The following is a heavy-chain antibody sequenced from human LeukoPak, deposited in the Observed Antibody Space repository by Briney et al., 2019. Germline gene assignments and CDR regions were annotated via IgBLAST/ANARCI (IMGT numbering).Heavy chain of an antibody. D-gene: IGHD6-13*01. J-gene: IGHJ6*03. Sequence: SETLSLTCTVSGGSISSSSYYWGWIRQPPGKGLEWIGSIYYSGSTYYNPSLKSRVTISVDTSKNQFSLKLSSVTAADTAVYYCARNPVEQQLSYYYMDVWGKGTTVTVSS. CDR1: GGSISSSSYY. CDR3: ARNPVEQQLSYYYMDV. CDR2: IYYSGST. V-gene: IGHV4-39*01.